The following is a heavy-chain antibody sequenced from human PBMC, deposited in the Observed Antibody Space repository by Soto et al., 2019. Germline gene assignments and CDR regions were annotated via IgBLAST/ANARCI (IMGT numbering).Heavy chain of an antibody. CDR2: ISYDGSNK. Sequence: PGGSLRLSCAAPGFTFSSYGMHWVRQAPGKGLEWVAVISYDGSNKYYADSVKGRFTISRDNSKNTLYLQMNSLRAEDTAVYYRAKKSDFWSGYYYYYYGMDVWGQGTTVTVSS. CDR3: AKKSDFWSGYYYYYYGMDV. V-gene: IGHV3-30*18. J-gene: IGHJ6*02. D-gene: IGHD3-3*01. CDR1: GFTFSSYG.